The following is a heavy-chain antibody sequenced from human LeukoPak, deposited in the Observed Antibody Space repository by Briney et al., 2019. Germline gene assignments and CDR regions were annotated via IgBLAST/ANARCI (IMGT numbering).Heavy chain of an antibody. V-gene: IGHV4-39*07. J-gene: IGHJ4*02. CDR3: ATYYYGSGSYFPH. Sequence: PSETLSLTCTVSGGSISSSSYYWGWIRQPPGKGLEWIGSIYYSGSTYYNPSLKSRVTISVDTSKNQFSLKLSSVSAADTAVYYCATYYYGSGSYFPHWGQGTLVTVSS. CDR2: IYYSGST. CDR1: GGSISSSSYY. D-gene: IGHD3-10*01.